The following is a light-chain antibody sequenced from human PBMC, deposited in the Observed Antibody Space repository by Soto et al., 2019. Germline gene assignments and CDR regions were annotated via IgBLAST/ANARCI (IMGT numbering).Light chain of an antibody. CDR1: SSDVGGYNY. J-gene: IGLJ2*01. Sequence: QPVLTQPASVSGSPGQSITISCTGTSSDVGGYNYVSWYQQHPGKAPKLMIYEVSNRPSEVSNRFSGSRSGNTASLTISGLQAEDEGNYYCSSYTSGSTLVVFGGGTKLTAL. CDR3: SSYTSGSTLVV. CDR2: EVS. V-gene: IGLV2-14*01.